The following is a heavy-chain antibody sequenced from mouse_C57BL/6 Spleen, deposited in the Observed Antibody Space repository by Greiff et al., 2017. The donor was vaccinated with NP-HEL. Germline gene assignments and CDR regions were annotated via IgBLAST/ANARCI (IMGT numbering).Heavy chain of an antibody. CDR2: IHPNSGST. CDR3: AREGGLRRIFAY. Sequence: QVQLQQPGAELVKPGASVKLSCKASGYTFTSYWMHWVKQRPGQGLEWIGMIHPNSGSTNYNEKFKSKATLTVDKSSSTAYMQLSSLTSEDSAVYYCAREGGLRRIFAYWGQGTLVTVSA. V-gene: IGHV1-64*01. CDR1: GYTFTSYW. J-gene: IGHJ3*01. D-gene: IGHD2-4*01.